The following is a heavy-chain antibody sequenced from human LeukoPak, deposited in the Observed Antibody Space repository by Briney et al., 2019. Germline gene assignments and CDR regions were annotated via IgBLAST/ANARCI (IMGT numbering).Heavy chain of an antibody. J-gene: IGHJ2*01. CDR2: IWYDGSNK. CDR1: GFTFSSYG. CDR3: ASSTYANVWYFDL. V-gene: IGHV3-33*01. Sequence: PGGSLRLSCAASGFTFSSYGMHWVRQAPGKGLEWVAVIWYDGSNKYYADSVKGRFTISRDNSKNTLYLQMNSLRAEDTAVYYCASSTYANVWYFDLWGRGTLVTVSS. D-gene: IGHD2-2*01.